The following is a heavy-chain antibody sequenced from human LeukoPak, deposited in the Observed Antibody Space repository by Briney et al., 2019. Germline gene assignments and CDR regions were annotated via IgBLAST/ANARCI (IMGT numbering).Heavy chain of an antibody. V-gene: IGHV4-59*01. CDR1: GGSISSYY. D-gene: IGHD6-19*01. CDR2: ILYSGTT. J-gene: IGHJ4*02. Sequence: SATLSLTCSVSGGSISSYYWSWTRQPPGKGLEWIGYILYSGTTNYNPSLKTRVTISVDTSKNQFSLKLSSVTAADTAVYYCAREVLRSGWYGGAFDYWGQGTLVTVST. CDR3: AREVLRSGWYGGAFDY.